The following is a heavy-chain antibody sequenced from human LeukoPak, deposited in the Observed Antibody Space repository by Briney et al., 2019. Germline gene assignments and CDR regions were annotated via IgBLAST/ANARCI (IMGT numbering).Heavy chain of an antibody. J-gene: IGHJ4*02. Sequence: ASVKVSCKASGYTFTGYYIHWVRQAPGQGLEWMGWISPNSSGTNYAQKFQGRVTMTRDTSISTAYMELSSLRSDDTAVYYCARGCSSTTCYTSGFDYWGQGTLVTVSS. CDR1: GYTFTGYY. CDR2: ISPNSSGT. V-gene: IGHV1-2*02. D-gene: IGHD2-2*02. CDR3: ARGCSSTTCYTSGFDY.